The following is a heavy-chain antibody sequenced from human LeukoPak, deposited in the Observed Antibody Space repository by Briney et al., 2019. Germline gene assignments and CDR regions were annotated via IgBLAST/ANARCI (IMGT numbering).Heavy chain of an antibody. CDR3: AREGDIAVAPGFDY. CDR2: IWYDGSNK. CDR1: GFTLSSYG. V-gene: IGHV3-33*01. Sequence: PGGSLRLSCAASGFTLSSYGMHWVRQAPGKGLEWVAVIWYDGSNKYYADSVKGRFTISRDNSKNTLYLQMNSLRAEDTAVYYCAREGDIAVAPGFDYWGQGTLVTVSS. D-gene: IGHD6-19*01. J-gene: IGHJ4*02.